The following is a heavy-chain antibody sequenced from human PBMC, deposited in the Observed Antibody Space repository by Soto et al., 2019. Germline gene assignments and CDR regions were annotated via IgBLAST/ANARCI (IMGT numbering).Heavy chain of an antibody. CDR3: AREVRGVKAGMDV. D-gene: IGHD3-10*01. V-gene: IGHV4-34*01. J-gene: IGHJ6*02. CDR2: INHSGST. Sequence: PSETLSLTCAVYGGSFSGYYWSWIRQPPGKGLEWIGEINHSGSTNYNPSLKSRVTIPVDTSKNQFSLKLSSVTAADTAVYYCAREVRGVKAGMDVWGQGTTVTVSS. CDR1: GGSFSGYY.